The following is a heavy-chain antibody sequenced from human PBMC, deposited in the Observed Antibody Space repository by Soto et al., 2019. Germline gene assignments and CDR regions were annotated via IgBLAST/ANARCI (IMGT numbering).Heavy chain of an antibody. CDR2: ISAYSGDT. D-gene: IGHD3-3*01. V-gene: IGHV1-18*01. J-gene: IGHJ6*02. CDR3: ARDGRAFSIFGETMDV. CDR1: GYTFTNYA. Sequence: VQLLQSGGEVRKPGASVKVSCKTSGYTFTNYAINWVRQDPGQGLQWMGWISAYSGDTKYAQRFQDRLTVTTDPSTTTAYMELRSLRSDDTAVYYCARDGRAFSIFGETMDVWGQGTTVTVSS.